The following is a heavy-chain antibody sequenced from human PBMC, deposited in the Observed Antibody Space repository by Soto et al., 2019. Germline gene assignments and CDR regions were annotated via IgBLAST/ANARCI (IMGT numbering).Heavy chain of an antibody. Sequence: QVQLQESGPGLVKPSETLSLTCTVSGGSLSSYYWSWIRQSPGKGLEWIGYMHYSGSTNYNPSLKGRVTISLDTSNNQVSLKLSSATAADTALYYCTRGGGWLTDWWGQGILVTVSS. D-gene: IGHD3-9*01. CDR2: MHYSGST. CDR3: TRGGGWLTDW. J-gene: IGHJ4*02. V-gene: IGHV4-59*01. CDR1: GGSLSSYY.